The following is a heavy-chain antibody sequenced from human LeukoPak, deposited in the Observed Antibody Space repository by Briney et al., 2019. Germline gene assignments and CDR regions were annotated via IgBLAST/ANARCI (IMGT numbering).Heavy chain of an antibody. CDR1: GFTVSSNY. V-gene: IGHV3-53*01. Sequence: GGSLRLSCAASGFTVSSNYMSWVRQAPGKGLEWVSVIYSTGTIYYADSVKGRFTISRDNSKNTLYLQMSSLRVEDTAMYHCATGSCSGAGCNYGTPLDYWGQGTLLTVSS. CDR2: IYSTGTI. D-gene: IGHD2-15*01. J-gene: IGHJ4*02. CDR3: ATGSCSGAGCNYGTPLDY.